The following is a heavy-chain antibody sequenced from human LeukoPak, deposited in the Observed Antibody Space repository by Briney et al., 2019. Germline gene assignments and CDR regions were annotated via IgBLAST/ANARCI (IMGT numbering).Heavy chain of an antibody. CDR2: INTNTGNP. Sequence: GASVKASCKASGYTFTSYAMNWVRQAPGQGLEWMGWINTNTGNPTYAQGFTGRFVFSLDTSVGTAYLQISSLKAEDTAVYYCARERLQCSTSSSCNYGMDVWGQGTTVTVSS. V-gene: IGHV7-4-1*02. CDR1: GYTFTSYA. CDR3: ARERLQCSTSSSCNYGMDV. D-gene: IGHD2-2*01. J-gene: IGHJ6*02.